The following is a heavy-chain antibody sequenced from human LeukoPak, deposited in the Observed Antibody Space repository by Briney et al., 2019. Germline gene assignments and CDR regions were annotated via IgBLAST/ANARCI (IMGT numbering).Heavy chain of an antibody. J-gene: IGHJ3*02. CDR3: ARDSHKFDSSGYYPDAFDI. CDR1: GLTFSSYE. CDR2: ISSSGNII. V-gene: IGHV3-48*03. D-gene: IGHD3-22*01. Sequence: GGSLRLSCAASGLTFSSYEMYWVRQALGKGLEWVSYISSSGNIIYYADAVKGRFTLSRDNAKKSLYLQMHSLRGEYTAVYYCARDSHKFDSSGYYPDAFDIWGQGTMVTVSS.